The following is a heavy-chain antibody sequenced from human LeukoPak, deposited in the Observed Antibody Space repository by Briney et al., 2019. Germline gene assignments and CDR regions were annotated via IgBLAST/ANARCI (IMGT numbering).Heavy chain of an antibody. D-gene: IGHD3-22*01. Sequence: SETLSLTCSVSGDSVSRSDSYWDWIRQPPGKGLEWIGTIYYSGRTYYSPSLKSRVTMSVDPSNNQFSLNLRSVTAADTAVYYCARRRYYDGSGYSEWDQGTLLGVSS. V-gene: IGHV4-39*01. CDR3: ARRRYYDGSGYSE. CDR1: GDSVSRSDSY. CDR2: IYYSGRT. J-gene: IGHJ1*01.